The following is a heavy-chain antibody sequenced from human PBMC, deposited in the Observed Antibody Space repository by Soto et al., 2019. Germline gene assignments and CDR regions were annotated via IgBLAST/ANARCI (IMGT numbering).Heavy chain of an antibody. V-gene: IGHV3-30*18. Sequence: QVQLVESGGGVVQPGGSLRLSCAASGFVFSDYGIQWVRQAPGKGLEWVAVISHDGSAKVYADSVKGRFSISRDNSKNTLYLQLDSLRTEDTAMYYCAKEYNAVWSHWFFDLWGRGTLVTVSS. CDR2: ISHDGSAK. CDR1: GFVFSDYG. D-gene: IGHD2-8*01. CDR3: AKEYNAVWSHWFFDL. J-gene: IGHJ2*01.